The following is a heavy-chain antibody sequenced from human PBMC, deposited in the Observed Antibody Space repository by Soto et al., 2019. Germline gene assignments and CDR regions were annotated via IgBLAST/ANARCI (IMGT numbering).Heavy chain of an antibody. CDR1: GVSFSTYY. Sequence: QVQLQESGPGLVKPSETLSLTCTVSGVSFSTYYWSWIRQPPGKGLEWIGSINYSGCSNYNPSLKSRVTMSVDTTQNQLSLRLRSVTAADTSVYSFARDQGAPFDYWGQGTLVTVSS. V-gene: IGHV4-59*13. CDR2: INYSGCS. CDR3: ARDQGAPFDY. J-gene: IGHJ4*02.